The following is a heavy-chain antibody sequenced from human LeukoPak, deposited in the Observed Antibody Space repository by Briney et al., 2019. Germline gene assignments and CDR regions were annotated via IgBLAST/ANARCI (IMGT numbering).Heavy chain of an antibody. J-gene: IGHJ3*02. CDR1: GFTVSSNY. D-gene: IGHD3-22*01. CDR2: IYSGGST. CDR3: ARGQAEATYYYDSSGYPNRGDAFHI. V-gene: IGHV3-53*01. Sequence: PGGSLRLSCATSGFTVSSNYRSWVRQAPGKGLEWVSVIYSGGSTYYADSVKGRFTISRDNSKNTLYLQMNSLRAEDTAVYYCARGQAEATYYYDSSGYPNRGDAFHIWGQGTMVTVSS.